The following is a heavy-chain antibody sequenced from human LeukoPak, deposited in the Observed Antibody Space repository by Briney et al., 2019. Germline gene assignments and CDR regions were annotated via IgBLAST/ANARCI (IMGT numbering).Heavy chain of an antibody. D-gene: IGHD3-9*01. J-gene: IGHJ4*02. Sequence: ASVKVSCKASGGTFSSYAISWVRQAPGQGLEWMGGIIPIFGTANYAQKFQGRVTITADESTSTAYMELSSLRSEDTAVYYCARDQMYYDILTGYYSGYFDYWGQGTLVTVSS. V-gene: IGHV1-69*13. CDR1: GGTFSSYA. CDR3: ARDQMYYDILTGYYSGYFDY. CDR2: IIPIFGTA.